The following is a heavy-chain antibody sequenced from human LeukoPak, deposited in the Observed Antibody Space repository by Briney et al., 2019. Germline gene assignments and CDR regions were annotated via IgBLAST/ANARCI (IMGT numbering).Heavy chain of an antibody. D-gene: IGHD6-13*01. Sequence: PGGSLRPSCAASGFTFSSYSMNWVRQAPGKGLEWVSSISSSSTYIYYADSVKGRFTISRDNAKNSLYLQMNSLRADDTAVYYCARVAEAAAFDYWGQGTLVTVSS. CDR2: ISSSSTYI. J-gene: IGHJ4*02. CDR3: ARVAEAAAFDY. V-gene: IGHV3-21*01. CDR1: GFTFSSYS.